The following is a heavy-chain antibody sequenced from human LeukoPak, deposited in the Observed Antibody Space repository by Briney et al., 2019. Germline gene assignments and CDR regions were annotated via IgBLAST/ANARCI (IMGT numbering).Heavy chain of an antibody. J-gene: IGHJ4*02. CDR3: ARARPTDY. V-gene: IGHV3-74*01. CDR1: GFTFSSYL. CDR2: INIDVSST. Sequence: GGSLRLSCAASGFTFSSYLMHWVRQAPGRGLLWVSRINIDVSSTSYADSGKGRFTTSRDNAKNTLYLQMDSLRAEDTAVYYCARARPTDYWGQGTLVTVSS.